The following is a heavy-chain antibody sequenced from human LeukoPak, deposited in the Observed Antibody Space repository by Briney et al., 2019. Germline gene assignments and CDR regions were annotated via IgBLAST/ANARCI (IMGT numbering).Heavy chain of an antibody. CDR3: AREELGETGTTIYYYYGMDV. Sequence: PGGSLRLSCAASGFTFSSYGMHWVRQAPGKGLEWVAVISYDGSNKYYADSVKGRFTISRDNSKNTLYLQMNSLRAEATAVYYCAREELGETGTTIYYYYGMDVWGQGTTVTVSS. J-gene: IGHJ6*02. CDR2: ISYDGSNK. V-gene: IGHV3-30*03. D-gene: IGHD1-7*01. CDR1: GFTFSSYG.